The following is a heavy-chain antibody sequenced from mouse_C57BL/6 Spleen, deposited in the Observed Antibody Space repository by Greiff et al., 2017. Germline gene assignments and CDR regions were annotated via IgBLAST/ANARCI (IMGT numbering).Heavy chain of an antibody. CDR3: AGITTDGYFDV. CDR1: GYTFTSYW. Sequence: VQLQQPGAELVKPGASVKLSCKASGYTFTSYWMQWVKQRPGQGLEWIGEIDPSDSYTNYNQKFKGKATLTVDTSSSTAYMQLSSLTSEDSAVYYCAGITTDGYFDVGGTGTTVTVSS. V-gene: IGHV1-50*01. J-gene: IGHJ1*03. CDR2: IDPSDSYT. D-gene: IGHD1-1*01.